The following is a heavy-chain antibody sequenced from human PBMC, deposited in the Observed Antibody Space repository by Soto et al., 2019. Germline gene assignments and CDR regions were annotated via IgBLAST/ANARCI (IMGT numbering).Heavy chain of an antibody. Sequence: QVQLQESGPGLVKPSQTLSLTCTVSGGSISSGGDYWSWIRQHPGKGLEWLGYIYYSGSTYYNPSLKRRVTISVDTSKNQFSLKLSSVTAADTAVYYCATRRDGYNPFDYWGQGTLVTVSS. CDR2: IYYSGST. J-gene: IGHJ4*02. CDR3: ATRRDGYNPFDY. D-gene: IGHD5-12*01. V-gene: IGHV4-31*03. CDR1: GGSISSGGDY.